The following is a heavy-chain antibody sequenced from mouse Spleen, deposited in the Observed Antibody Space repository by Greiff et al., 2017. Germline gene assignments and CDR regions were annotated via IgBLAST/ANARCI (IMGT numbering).Heavy chain of an antibody. CDR1: GYTFTDYE. V-gene: IGHV1-15*01. CDR3: TRALLRHQPFDY. Sequence: VQLQQSGAELVRPGASVTLSCKASGYTFTDYEMHWVKQTPVHGLEWIGAIDPETGGTAYNQKFKGKAILTADKSSSTAYMELRSLTSEDSAVYYCTRALLRHQPFDYWGQGTTLTVSS. J-gene: IGHJ2*01. D-gene: IGHD1-2*01. CDR2: IDPETGGT.